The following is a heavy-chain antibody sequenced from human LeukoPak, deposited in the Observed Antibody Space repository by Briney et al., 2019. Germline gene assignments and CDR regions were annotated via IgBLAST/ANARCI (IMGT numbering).Heavy chain of an antibody. J-gene: IGHJ4*02. V-gene: IGHV4-31*03. CDR1: GGSISSGGYF. D-gene: IGHD5-18*01. CDR2: ISSSGST. Sequence: SETLSLTCTVSGGSISSGGYFWSWIRQHPGKGLEWIGSISSSGSTLYSPSLKRRVTISVDTSKNQFSLKLSSVTAADTAVYYCARGRLSRVGIQLWLGSFDYWGQGTLVTVSS. CDR3: ARGRLSRVGIQLWLGSFDY.